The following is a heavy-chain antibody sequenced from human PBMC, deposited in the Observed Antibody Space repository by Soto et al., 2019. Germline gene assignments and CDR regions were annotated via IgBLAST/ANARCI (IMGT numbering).Heavy chain of an antibody. CDR2: IYYSGGT. V-gene: IGHV4-39*01. Sequence: QLQLQESGPGLVKPSETLSLTCTVSGGSISSSSYYWGWIRQPPGKGLEWIGSIYYSGGTYYNPSLKSRVTISVDTSKNQFSLKLSSVTAADTAVYYCAIMYSGYVNFDYWGQGTLVTVSS. CDR1: GGSISSSSYY. J-gene: IGHJ4*02. D-gene: IGHD5-12*01. CDR3: AIMYSGYVNFDY.